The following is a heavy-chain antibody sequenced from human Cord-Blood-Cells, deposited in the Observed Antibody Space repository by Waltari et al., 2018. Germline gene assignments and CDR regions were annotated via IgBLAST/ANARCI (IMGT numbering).Heavy chain of an antibody. D-gene: IGHD3-3*01. CDR3: AREGSGYYYYYYYGMDV. CDR1: GYTFTSYA. J-gene: IGHJ6*02. CDR2: INAGNGNT. V-gene: IGHV1-3*01. Sequence: QVQLVQSGAEVKKPGASVKVSCKASGYTFTSYAMHWVRQAPGQRLEWMGWINAGNGNTKYSQKFQGRVTITRDTSASTAYMELSSLRSEDTAVYYCAREGSGYYYYYYYGMDVWGQGTTVTVSS.